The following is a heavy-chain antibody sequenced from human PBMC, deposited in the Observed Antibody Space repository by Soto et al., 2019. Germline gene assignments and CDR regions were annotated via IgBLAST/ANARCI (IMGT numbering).Heavy chain of an antibody. CDR1: GYTFTSHG. CDR3: ARGVINDAFDI. V-gene: IGHV1-18*01. CDR2: ISAYKGRT. J-gene: IGHJ3*02. D-gene: IGHD3-10*01. Sequence: ASVKVSCKASGYTFTSHGITWVRQAPGQGLEWMGWISAYKGRTDYAQRVQGRVTMTTDTSTSSAYMELRSLRSDDTAVYYCARGVINDAFDIWGQGTMVT.